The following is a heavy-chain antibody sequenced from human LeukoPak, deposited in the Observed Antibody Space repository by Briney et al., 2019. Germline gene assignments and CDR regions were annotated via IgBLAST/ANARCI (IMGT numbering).Heavy chain of an antibody. CDR1: GYTFTSYA. V-gene: IGHV7-4-1*02. CDR3: ARERHCSSTSCYYVSLWFDP. J-gene: IGHJ5*02. Sequence: ASVKVSCKASGYTFTSYAMNWVRQAPGQGLEWMGWINTNTGNPTYAQGFTGRFVLSLDTSVSTAYLQISSLKAEDTAVYYCARERHCSSTSCYYVSLWFDPWGQGTLVTVSS. CDR2: INTNTGNP. D-gene: IGHD2-2*01.